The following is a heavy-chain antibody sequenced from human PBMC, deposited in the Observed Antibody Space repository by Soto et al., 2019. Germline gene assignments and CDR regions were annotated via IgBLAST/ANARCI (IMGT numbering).Heavy chain of an antibody. J-gene: IGHJ4*02. Sequence: QMQLVQSGPEVKKPGTSVKVSCKASGFTFTSSAVQWVRQARGQRLEWIGWIVVGSDNTNYAQKFQERVTITRDMSTSTAYMELSSLRSEDTAVYYCAAVAEPYYFDYWGQGTLVTVSS. CDR2: IVVGSDNT. CDR1: GFTFTSSA. V-gene: IGHV1-58*01. CDR3: AAVAEPYYFDY.